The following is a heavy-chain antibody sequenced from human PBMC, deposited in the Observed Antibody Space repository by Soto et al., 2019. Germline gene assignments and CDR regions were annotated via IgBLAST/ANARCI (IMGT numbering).Heavy chain of an antibody. CDR2: IDGSGGIT. CDR1: GFTLVTPA. J-gene: IGHJ5*02. V-gene: IGHV3-23*01. Sequence: QLLQSGGGWLQLGGPRTLSFEASGFTLVTPAMSWVRQAPGEGLEWVSTIDGSGGITYYADSVKGRFTISRDNSRNTVYLQMNSLRGDDTALYYCVKNSGWFNTWGQGALVTVSS. D-gene: IGHD3-10*01. CDR3: VKNSGWFNT.